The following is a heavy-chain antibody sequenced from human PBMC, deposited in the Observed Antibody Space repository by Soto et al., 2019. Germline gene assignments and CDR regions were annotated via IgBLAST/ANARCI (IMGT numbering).Heavy chain of an antibody. Sequence: QVQLQESGPGLVKPSQTLSLTCTVSGGSISSGGYHWSWFRQHPGKGLEWIGYIYYSGTTYYNPSLKSRLTISVDTSKNQFSLRLSSVTAADTAVYYCAREPSIWGQGTLVTVSS. CDR2: IYYSGTT. V-gene: IGHV4-31*03. J-gene: IGHJ4*02. CDR3: AREPSI. CDR1: GGSISSGGYH.